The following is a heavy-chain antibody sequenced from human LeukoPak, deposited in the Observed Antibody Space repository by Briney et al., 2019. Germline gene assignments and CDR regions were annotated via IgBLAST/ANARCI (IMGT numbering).Heavy chain of an antibody. CDR2: ISYDGSNK. CDR3: AKDPPQQLGYFQH. D-gene: IGHD6-13*01. V-gene: IGHV3-30*18. Sequence: GRSLRLSCAASGFTSSSYGMHWVRQAPGKGLEWVAVISYDGSNKYYADSVKGRFTISRDNSKNTLYLQMNSLRAEDTAVYYCAKDPPQQLGYFQHWGQGTLVTVSS. CDR1: GFTSSSYG. J-gene: IGHJ1*01.